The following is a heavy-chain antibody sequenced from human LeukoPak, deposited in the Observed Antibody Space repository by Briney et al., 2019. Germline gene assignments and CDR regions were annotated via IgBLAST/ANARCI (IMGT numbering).Heavy chain of an antibody. D-gene: IGHD4-17*01. CDR1: GGSISSGGYY. CDR2: IYYSGST. CDR3: ARVTPDDYGDPYYFDY. J-gene: IGHJ4*02. Sequence: SQTLSLTCTVSGGSISSGGYYWSWIRQHPGKGLEWIGYIYYSGSTYYNPSLKSRVTISVDTSKNQFSLKLSSVIAADTAVYYCARVTPDDYGDPYYFDYWGQGTLVTVSS. V-gene: IGHV4-31*03.